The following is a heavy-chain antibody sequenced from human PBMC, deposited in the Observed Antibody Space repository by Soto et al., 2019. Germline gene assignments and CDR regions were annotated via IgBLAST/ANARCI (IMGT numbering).Heavy chain of an antibody. CDR3: AALGGYCTNGVCYEDY. J-gene: IGHJ4*02. CDR1: GGSISSSSYY. Sequence: SETLSLTCTVSGGSISSSSYYWGWIRQPPGKGLEWIGSIYYSGSTYYNPSLKIRVTISVDTSKNQFSLKLGSVTAADTAVYFCAALGGYCTNGVCYEDYGGQGTLVTVSS. CDR2: IYYSGST. D-gene: IGHD2-8*01. V-gene: IGHV4-39*07.